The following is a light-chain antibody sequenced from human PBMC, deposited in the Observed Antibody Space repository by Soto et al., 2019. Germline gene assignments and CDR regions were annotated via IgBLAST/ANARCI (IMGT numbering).Light chain of an antibody. Sequence: DLQMTQSPSALSASVGDSVTITCRASQSISRRLAWYQQKPGKAPEIMISDASSFASGVPSRFSGSGSGTDFTLTISSLQPGDVATYFCQHDHNYSLTFGGGTKVDIK. CDR2: DAS. CDR3: QHDHNYSLT. V-gene: IGKV1-5*01. J-gene: IGKJ4*01. CDR1: QSISRR.